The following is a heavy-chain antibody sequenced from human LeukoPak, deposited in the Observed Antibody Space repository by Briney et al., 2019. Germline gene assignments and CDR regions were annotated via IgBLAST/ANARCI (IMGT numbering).Heavy chain of an antibody. CDR2: MNPNSGNT. V-gene: IGHV1-8*02. D-gene: IGHD3-10*01. J-gene: IGHJ4*02. CDR3: ARRDNSGSYDY. Sequence: ASVKVSCKASGYTFTSYDINWVRQATGQGLEWMGWMNPNSGNTGYAQKFQGRVTMTTDTSTSTAYMELRSLRSDDTAVYYCARRDNSGSYDYWGQGTLVTVSS. CDR1: GYTFTSYD.